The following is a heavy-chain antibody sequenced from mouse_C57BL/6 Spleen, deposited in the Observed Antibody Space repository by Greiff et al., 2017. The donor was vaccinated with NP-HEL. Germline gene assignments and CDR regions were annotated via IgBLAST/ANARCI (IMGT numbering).Heavy chain of an antibody. Sequence: EVKLEESGPGLVKPSQSLSLTCSVTGYSITSGYYWNWIRQFPGNKLEWMGYISYDGSNNYNPSLKNRISITRDTSKNQFFLKLNSVTTEDTATDYCARGDYYDYSGDYWGQGTTLTVSS. V-gene: IGHV3-6*01. J-gene: IGHJ2*01. D-gene: IGHD2-4*01. CDR2: ISYDGSN. CDR1: GYSITSGYY. CDR3: ARGDYYDYSGDY.